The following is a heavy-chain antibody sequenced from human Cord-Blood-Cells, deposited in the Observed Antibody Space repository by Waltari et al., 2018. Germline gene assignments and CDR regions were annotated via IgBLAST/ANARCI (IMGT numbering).Heavy chain of an antibody. V-gene: IGHV4-34*01. CDR1: GGSFCGYY. J-gene: IGHJ3*02. D-gene: IGHD1-26*01. CDR2: INHSGST. CDR3: ARGPGGSYDAFDI. Sequence: QVQLQQWGAGLLKPSETLSLTCAVHGGSFCGYYWSWIRQTPGKGLEWIGEINHSGSTNYNPSLKSRVTISVDTSKNQFSLKLSSVTAADTAVYYCARGPGGSYDAFDIWGQGTMVTVSS.